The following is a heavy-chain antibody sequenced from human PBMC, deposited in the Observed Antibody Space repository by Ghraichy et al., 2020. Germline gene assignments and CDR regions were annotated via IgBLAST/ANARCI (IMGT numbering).Heavy chain of an antibody. J-gene: IGHJ4*02. D-gene: IGHD6-13*01. Sequence: SETLSLTCTVSGGSISSGSYYWSWIRQPAGKGLEWIGRIYTSGSTNYNPSLKSRVTISVDTSKNQFSLKLSSVTAADTAVYYCARAAYSSSWYAPPDYWGQGTLVTVSS. CDR3: ARAAYSSSWYAPPDY. CDR2: IYTSGST. V-gene: IGHV4-61*02. CDR1: GGSISSGSYY.